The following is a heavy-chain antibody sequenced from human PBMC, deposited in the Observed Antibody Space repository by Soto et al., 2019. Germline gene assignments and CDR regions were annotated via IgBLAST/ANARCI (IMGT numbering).Heavy chain of an antibody. D-gene: IGHD3-22*01. J-gene: IGHJ4*02. Sequence: PGGSLRLSCAASGLTFSSYSMNWVRQAPGKGLEWVSAISYGGGTTYYADSVKGRFTISRDNSKNTLYLQMNSLRVEDTAVYYCAKNPGYYYDSTGYHFDYWGQGTLVTVSS. CDR1: GLTFSSYS. CDR3: AKNPGYYYDSTGYHFDY. V-gene: IGHV3-23*01. CDR2: ISYGGGTT.